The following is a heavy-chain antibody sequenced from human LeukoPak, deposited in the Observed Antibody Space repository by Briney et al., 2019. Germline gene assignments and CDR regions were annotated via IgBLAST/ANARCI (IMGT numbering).Heavy chain of an antibody. CDR1: GFTFSTYA. V-gene: IGHV3-23*01. D-gene: IGHD2-2*01. Sequence: GGSLRLSCAASGFTFSTYAMSWVRQAPGKGLEWVSAISGDDGSTYYADSLKGRFTISRDNSKNTLYLQMNSLRAEDTAVYYCAKVGGYCSSTSCSDYWGQGTLVTVSS. CDR2: ISGDDGST. J-gene: IGHJ4*02. CDR3: AKVGGYCSSTSCSDY.